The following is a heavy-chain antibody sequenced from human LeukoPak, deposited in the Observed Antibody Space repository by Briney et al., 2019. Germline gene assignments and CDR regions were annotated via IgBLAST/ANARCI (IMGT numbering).Heavy chain of an antibody. J-gene: IGHJ6*03. CDR3: ARGGQLVLSYYYYYMDV. CDR2: IYPGDSDT. CDR1: GYSFISYW. V-gene: IGHV5-51*01. D-gene: IGHD6-13*01. Sequence: GESLKISCRGSGYSFISYWIAWVRQMPGKGLEWMGIIYPGDSDTRYSPSFQGQVPISADKSISTAYLQWSSLKASDTAMYYCARGGQLVLSYYYYYMDVWGKGTTVTVSS.